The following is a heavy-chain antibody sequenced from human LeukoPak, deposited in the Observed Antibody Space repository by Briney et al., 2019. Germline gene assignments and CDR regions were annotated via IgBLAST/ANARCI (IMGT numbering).Heavy chain of an antibody. J-gene: IGHJ6*04. D-gene: IGHD3-10*02. CDR2: ISNDGNAR. CDR1: GFNFRDYY. CDR3: AELGITMIGGV. Sequence: GGSLRLSCGPSGFNFRDYYMSWIRQAPGKGLEWVSYISNDGNARYYADSVKGRFTISRDNAKNSLYLQMNSLRAEDTAVYYCAELGITMIGGVWGKGTTVTISS. V-gene: IGHV3-11*04.